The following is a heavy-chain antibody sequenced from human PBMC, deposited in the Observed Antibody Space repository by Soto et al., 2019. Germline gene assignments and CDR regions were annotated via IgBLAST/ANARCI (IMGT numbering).Heavy chain of an antibody. V-gene: IGHV3-74*01. J-gene: IGHJ4*02. CDR1: GFTFSSYW. CDR2: IYSDESST. D-gene: IGHD6-13*01. Sequence: EVQLVESGGGLVQPGGSLRLSCAASGFTFSSYWMHWVRQAPGMGLVWVSRIYSDESSTTYADSVKGRVTISRDNAKSTVYLHMTSLRAEDPAVYYCASENTWGSWPNFDYWGQGTLVTVSS. CDR3: ASENTWGSWPNFDY.